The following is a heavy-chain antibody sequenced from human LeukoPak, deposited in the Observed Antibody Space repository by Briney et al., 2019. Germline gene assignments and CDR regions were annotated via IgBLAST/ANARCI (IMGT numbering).Heavy chain of an antibody. CDR1: GYTFTSYY. V-gene: IGHV1-46*01. Sequence: ASVKVSCKASGYTFTSYYMHWVRQAPGQGLEWMGIINPSGGSTSYAQKFQGRVTMTRDTSTSTVYMELSSLRSEDTAVYYCATGYCSGGSCWGNWFDPWGQGTLVTVSS. CDR3: ATGYCSGGSCWGNWFDP. CDR2: INPSGGST. D-gene: IGHD2-15*01. J-gene: IGHJ5*02.